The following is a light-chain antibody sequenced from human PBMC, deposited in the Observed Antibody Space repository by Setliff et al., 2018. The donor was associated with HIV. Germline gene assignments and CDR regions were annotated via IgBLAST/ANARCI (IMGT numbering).Light chain of an antibody. CDR2: YDS. CDR1: NIGSKS. J-gene: IGLJ1*01. V-gene: IGLV3-21*04. Sequence: SSELTQPPSVSGAPGKTARITCGGNNIGSKSVHWYQQKPGQAPVLVIYYDSDRSSGIPERFSGSNSGNTATLTISRVEAGDEADYYCQVWDSSSDHYVFGTGTKVTVL. CDR3: QVWDSSSDHYV.